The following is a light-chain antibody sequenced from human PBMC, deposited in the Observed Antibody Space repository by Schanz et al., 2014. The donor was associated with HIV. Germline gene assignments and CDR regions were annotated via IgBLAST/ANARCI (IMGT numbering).Light chain of an antibody. CDR1: TSDVGDYNY. Sequence: QSALTQPASVSGSPGQSITISCTGTTSDVGDYNYVSWYQQHPGKAPKLIIYEDTKRPSAVPDRFSGSKSGNTASLTISGLQAEDEADYYCGSYGGSDNMVFGGGTKLTVL. J-gene: IGLJ3*02. CDR2: EDT. CDR3: GSYGGSDNMV. V-gene: IGLV2-8*01.